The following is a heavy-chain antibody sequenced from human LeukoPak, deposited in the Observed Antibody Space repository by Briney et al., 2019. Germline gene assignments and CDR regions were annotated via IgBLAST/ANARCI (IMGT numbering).Heavy chain of an antibody. CDR1: GFIFSSYE. V-gene: IGHV3-48*03. CDR2: ISSSGSTI. Sequence: GGSLRLSCAASGFIFSSYEMNWVRQAPGKGPEWVSYISSSGSTIYYADSVKGRFTISRDNAKNSLYLQMNTLRAEDTTIYYCAYRHFYYRGHRTLVTVSS. CDR3: AYRHFYY. J-gene: IGHJ4*01.